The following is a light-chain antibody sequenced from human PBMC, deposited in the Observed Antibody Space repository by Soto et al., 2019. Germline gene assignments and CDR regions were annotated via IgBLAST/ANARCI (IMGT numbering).Light chain of an antibody. Sequence: EIVMTQSPATLSVSPGEIATLSCRASQSVNSYLAWYQQQPGQAPRHLIFGASYRAYGIPARFSGSGSGTEFNLTISSLQSEDFAVYCCQQYDDWLRLTFGGGTKVEIK. CDR3: QQYDDWLRLT. J-gene: IGKJ4*01. CDR2: GAS. V-gene: IGKV3D-15*01. CDR1: QSVNSY.